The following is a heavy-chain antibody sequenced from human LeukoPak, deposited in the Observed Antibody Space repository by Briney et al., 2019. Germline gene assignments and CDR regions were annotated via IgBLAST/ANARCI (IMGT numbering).Heavy chain of an antibody. J-gene: IGHJ4*02. D-gene: IGHD1-14*01. CDR1: GFTVITND. Sequence: PGGSLRLSCAASGFTVITNDMTWVRQAPGKGLEWVSVLYSDGNTKYADSVQGRSTISRDNSKNTLYLEMNSLSPDDTAVYYCARGVEPLAANTLAYWGQGTLVTVFS. CDR2: LYSDGNT. CDR3: ARGVEPLAANTLAY. V-gene: IGHV3-53*01.